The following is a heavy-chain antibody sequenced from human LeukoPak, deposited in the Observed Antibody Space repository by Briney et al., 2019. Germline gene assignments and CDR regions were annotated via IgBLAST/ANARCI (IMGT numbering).Heavy chain of an antibody. CDR2: LYTSGST. J-gene: IGHJ4*02. Sequence: SDTLSLTCTVSGGSISSGSYYWSWIRQPAGKGLEWFGRLYTSGSTHYNPSLKSRVSISVDTSKNQFSLKLSSVTAADTAVYYCARDVDGYSSGWYTGGFDYWGQGTLVTVSS. CDR1: GGSISSGSYY. V-gene: IGHV4-61*02. D-gene: IGHD6-19*01. CDR3: ARDVDGYSSGWYTGGFDY.